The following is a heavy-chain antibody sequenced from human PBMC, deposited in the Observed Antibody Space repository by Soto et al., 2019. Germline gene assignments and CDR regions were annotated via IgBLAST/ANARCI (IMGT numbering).Heavy chain of an antibody. CDR1: GFTFNTHL. Sequence: GGSLRLSCTASGFTFNTHLMHCVRQAPGKGLVWFSRIYFDGITTNYADSVKGRLTVYRDHAKNTVYLHVNTLRDEDTAVYSCARGGAMGVDYGGQGTLVTVSS. J-gene: IGHJ4*02. CDR3: ARGGAMGVDY. V-gene: IGHV3-74*01. D-gene: IGHD1-26*01. CDR2: IYFDGITT.